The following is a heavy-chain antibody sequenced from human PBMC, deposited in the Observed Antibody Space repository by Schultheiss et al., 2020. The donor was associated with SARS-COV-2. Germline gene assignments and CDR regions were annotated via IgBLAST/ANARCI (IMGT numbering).Heavy chain of an antibody. Sequence: ASVKVSCKASGYTFTGYYMHWVRQAPGQGLEWMGWINPNSGGTNYAQKFQGRVTMTRDTSISTAYMELSRLRSDDTAVYYCASRPDYDFWSGYPTDAFDIWGQGTMVTVSS. D-gene: IGHD3-3*01. CDR3: ASRPDYDFWSGYPTDAFDI. CDR1: GYTFTGYY. V-gene: IGHV1-2*02. J-gene: IGHJ3*02. CDR2: INPNSGGT.